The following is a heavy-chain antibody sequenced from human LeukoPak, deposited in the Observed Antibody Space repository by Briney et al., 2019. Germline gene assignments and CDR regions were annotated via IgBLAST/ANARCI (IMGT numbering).Heavy chain of an antibody. V-gene: IGHV5-51*01. Sequence: GESLKISCKGSGYRFTSYWIGWVRQMPGKGLEWLGIIYPGDSETRCSPSFQGQVTMSVDKSISTAYFQWSSLKASDTAMYYCARLPGAAAGTNFDYWGQGTLVTVSS. CDR2: IYPGDSET. CDR3: ARLPGAAAGTNFDY. D-gene: IGHD6-13*01. J-gene: IGHJ4*02. CDR1: GYRFTSYW.